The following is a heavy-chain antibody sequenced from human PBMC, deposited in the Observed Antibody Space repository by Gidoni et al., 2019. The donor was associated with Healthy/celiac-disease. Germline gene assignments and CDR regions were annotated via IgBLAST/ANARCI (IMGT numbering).Heavy chain of an antibody. CDR2: FDPEDGEK. Sequence: QVQLVQSRSEVKKPGASVKFSCKVSGYPLTELSMHWLLQAPGKGLEWMGGFDPEDGEKSDAQKIQGTVTMTEDTSTDTDYMELSSLRSEDTAVYYCATTSRSSYYDFWSGSLTTNYGMDVWGQGTTVTVSS. D-gene: IGHD3-3*01. CDR3: ATTSRSSYYDFWSGSLTTNYGMDV. CDR1: GYPLTELS. J-gene: IGHJ6*02. V-gene: IGHV1-24*01.